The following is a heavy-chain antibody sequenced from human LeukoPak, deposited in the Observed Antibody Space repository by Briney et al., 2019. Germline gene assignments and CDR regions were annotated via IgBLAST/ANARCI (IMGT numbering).Heavy chain of an antibody. CDR3: AREGYGDPLDY. V-gene: IGHV4-61*02. Sequence: SQTLSLTCTVSGGSISSGSYYWSWIRQPAGKGLEWIGRIYTSGSTNYNPSLKSRVTISVDTSKNQFSLKLCSVTAADTAVYYCAREGYGDPLDYWGQGTLVTVSS. CDR1: GGSISSGSYY. CDR2: IYTSGST. J-gene: IGHJ4*02. D-gene: IGHD4-17*01.